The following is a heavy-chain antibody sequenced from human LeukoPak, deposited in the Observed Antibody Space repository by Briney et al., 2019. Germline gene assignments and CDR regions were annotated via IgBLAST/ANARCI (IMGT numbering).Heavy chain of an antibody. CDR3: ATVGGGRYCSGGSCYGWFDP. CDR2: INPNSGGT. J-gene: IGHJ5*02. CDR1: GYTFTGYY. D-gene: IGHD2-15*01. Sequence: ASVKVSCKASGYTFTGYYMHWVRQAPGQGLEWMGWINPNSGGTNYAQKFQGRVTMTEDTSTDTAYMELSSLRSEDTAVYYCATVGGGRYCSGGSCYGWFDPWGQGTLVTVSS. V-gene: IGHV1-2*02.